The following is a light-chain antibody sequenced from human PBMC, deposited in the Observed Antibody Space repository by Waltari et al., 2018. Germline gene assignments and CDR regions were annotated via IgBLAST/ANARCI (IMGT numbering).Light chain of an antibody. J-gene: IGLJ3*02. CDR1: SGHSSYA. CDR3: QTWGSDIGVV. CDR2: LKSDGSH. V-gene: IGLV4-69*01. Sequence: QVVLTQSPSASASLGASVKLICTLSSGHSSYAITWHQQEPEKGPRYLMKLKSDGSHTKGDGIPDRFSGPSSGAERYLTISSLQPEDEADYYCQTWGSDIGVVFGGGTKLTVL.